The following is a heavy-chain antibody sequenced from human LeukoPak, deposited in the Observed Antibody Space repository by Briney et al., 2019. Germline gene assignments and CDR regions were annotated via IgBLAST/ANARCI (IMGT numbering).Heavy chain of an antibody. D-gene: IGHD2-15*01. CDR3: ARDHSPGGAATVWRWGAWYYFDY. J-gene: IGHJ4*02. CDR1: GYTFTSYG. CDR2: ISAYNGNT. V-gene: IGHV1-18*01. Sequence: ASVKVSCKASGYTFTSYGISWVRQAPGQGLEWMGWISAYNGNTNYAQTLQGRVTMTTDTSTSTAYMELRSLRSDDTAVYYCARDHSPGGAATVWRWGAWYYFDYWGQGTLVTVSS.